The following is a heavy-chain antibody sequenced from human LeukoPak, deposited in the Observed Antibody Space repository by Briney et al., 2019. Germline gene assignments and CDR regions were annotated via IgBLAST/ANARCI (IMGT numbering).Heavy chain of an antibody. Sequence: TGGSLRLSCVASGFTFSSYGMHGVRQAPGKGLEGVAVISFDGSTKYYADSVKGRFTISRDNSKNTLYLQMNSLRAEDTAVYYCAKDYYGSGSYGYFDYWGQGTLVTVSS. D-gene: IGHD3-10*01. CDR2: ISFDGSTK. CDR3: AKDYYGSGSYGYFDY. J-gene: IGHJ4*02. CDR1: GFTFSSYG. V-gene: IGHV3-30*18.